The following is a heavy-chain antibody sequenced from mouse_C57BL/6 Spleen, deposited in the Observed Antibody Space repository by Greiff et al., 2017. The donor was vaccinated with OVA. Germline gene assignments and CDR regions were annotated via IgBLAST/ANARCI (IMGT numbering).Heavy chain of an antibody. CDR1: GYTFTSYW. V-gene: IGHV1-59*01. CDR3: ERDDGSSYWYFDV. J-gene: IGHJ1*03. D-gene: IGHD1-1*01. Sequence: QVQLKQPGAELVRPGTSVKLSCKASGYTFTSYWMHWVKQRPGQGLEWIGVIDPSDSYTNYNQKFKGKATLTVDTSSSTAYMQLSSLTSEDSAVDDCERDDGSSYWYFDVWGTGTTVTVSS. CDR2: IDPSDSYT.